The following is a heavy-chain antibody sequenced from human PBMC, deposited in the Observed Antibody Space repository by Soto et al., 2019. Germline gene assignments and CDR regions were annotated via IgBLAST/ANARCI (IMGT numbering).Heavy chain of an antibody. CDR3: ASFRYNGYYGMAV. D-gene: IGHD1-26*01. J-gene: IGHJ6*02. V-gene: IGHV1-3*01. CDR2: INAGNGNT. CDR1: GYSFTSYW. Sequence: PGESLKISCKGSGYSFTSYWIGWVRQAPGQRLEWMGWINAGNGNTKYSQKFQGRVTITRDTSASTAYMELSSLRSEDTAVYYCASFRYNGYYGMAVWGQGTTVTVSS.